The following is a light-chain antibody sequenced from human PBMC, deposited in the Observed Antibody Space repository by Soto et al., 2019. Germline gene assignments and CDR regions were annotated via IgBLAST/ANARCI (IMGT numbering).Light chain of an antibody. Sequence: DIQMTQSPSSLSASVGDRVTITCRASQGISNYLAWYQQKPGKVPKLLIYAASTLQSGVPSRFSGSGSGTDFTLTISSLQPEDVATYYCQKYNSAPRDTFGQGTRLEMK. CDR2: AAS. J-gene: IGKJ5*01. CDR1: QGISNY. V-gene: IGKV1-27*01. CDR3: QKYNSAPRDT.